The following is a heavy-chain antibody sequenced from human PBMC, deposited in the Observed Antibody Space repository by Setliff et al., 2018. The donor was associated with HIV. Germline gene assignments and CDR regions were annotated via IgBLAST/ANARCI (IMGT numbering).Heavy chain of an antibody. Sequence: GGSLRLSCAASGFSFSNYWMDWVRQAPGKGLEWVATIKQDGSEKYYVDSVKGRFTISRDNAKDSLYLQMNSLRVEDTAVYYCARDGIAARWALDYWGQGIVVTVSS. V-gene: IGHV3-7*01. J-gene: IGHJ4*02. CDR1: GFSFSNYW. CDR2: IKQDGSEK. CDR3: ARDGIAARWALDY. D-gene: IGHD6-6*01.